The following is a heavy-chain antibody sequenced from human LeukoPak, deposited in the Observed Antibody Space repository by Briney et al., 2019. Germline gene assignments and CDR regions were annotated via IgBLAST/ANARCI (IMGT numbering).Heavy chain of an antibody. CDR2: IIPILGIA. J-gene: IGHJ4*02. D-gene: IGHD3-10*01. V-gene: IGHV1-69*04. Sequence: ASVKVSCEASGGTFSSYAISWVRQAPGQGLEWMGRIIPILGIANYAQKFQGRVTITADKSTSTAYMELSSLRSEDTAVYYCASLWFGELLYKPDYWGQGTLVTVSS. CDR1: GGTFSSYA. CDR3: ASLWFGELLYKPDY.